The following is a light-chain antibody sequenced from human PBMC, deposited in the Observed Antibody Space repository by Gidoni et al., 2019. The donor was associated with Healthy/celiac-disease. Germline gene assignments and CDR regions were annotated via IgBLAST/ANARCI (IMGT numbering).Light chain of an antibody. CDR1: QSISSW. CDR2: KAS. J-gene: IGKJ2*01. CDR3: QQYNSYSQVT. V-gene: IGKV1-5*03. Sequence: DIQMTQSPSTLSESVGDRVTITCLASQSISSWLAWYQQKPGKAPKLLIYKASSLESGVPSRFSGSGSGTEFTLTISSLQPDDFATYYCQQYNSYSQVTFGQWTKLEIK.